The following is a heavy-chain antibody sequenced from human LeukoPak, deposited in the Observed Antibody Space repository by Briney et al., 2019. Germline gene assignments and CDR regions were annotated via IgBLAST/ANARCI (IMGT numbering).Heavy chain of an antibody. CDR1: GFTFSSYA. J-gene: IGHJ5*02. CDR2: ISGGGVTT. Sequence: GGSLRLSCAASGFTFSSYAMSWVRQAPGKGLESVSTISGGGVTTYYADSVKGRLTISRDNSKNTVSLQMNSLRDDDTAVYFCARESPVAAVGRSWFDPWGQGTLVTVSS. V-gene: IGHV3-23*01. CDR3: ARESPVAAVGRSWFDP. D-gene: IGHD6-13*01.